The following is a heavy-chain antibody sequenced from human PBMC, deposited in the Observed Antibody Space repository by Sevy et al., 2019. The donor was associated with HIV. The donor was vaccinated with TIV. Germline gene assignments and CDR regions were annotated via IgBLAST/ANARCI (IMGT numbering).Heavy chain of an antibody. CDR2: VRQSGSST. CDR3: ARDLPPSATTVAPFDY. V-gene: IGHV3-48*03. Sequence: GGSLRLSCAASGFLFSSYEMSWVRQAPGKGLEWVAHVRQSGSSTYYSDSVKGRFTISRDNAENSLYLQMNSLRVEDMAVYYWARDLPPSATTVAPFDYWGQGTLVTVSS. J-gene: IGHJ4*02. D-gene: IGHD4-17*01. CDR1: GFLFSSYE.